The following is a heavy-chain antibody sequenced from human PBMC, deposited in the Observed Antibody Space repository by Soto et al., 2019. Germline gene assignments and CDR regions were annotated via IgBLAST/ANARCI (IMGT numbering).Heavy chain of an antibody. CDR2: IYYSGST. CDR1: GGSVSSGSYY. Sequence: SETLSLTCTVSGGSVSSGSYYWSWIRQPPGKGLEWIGYIYYSGSTNYNPSLKSRVTISVDTSKNQFSLKLSSVTAADTAVYYCARTSPGGYGDYWGQGTLVTVSS. D-gene: IGHD5-18*01. J-gene: IGHJ4*02. CDR3: ARTSPGGYGDY. V-gene: IGHV4-61*01.